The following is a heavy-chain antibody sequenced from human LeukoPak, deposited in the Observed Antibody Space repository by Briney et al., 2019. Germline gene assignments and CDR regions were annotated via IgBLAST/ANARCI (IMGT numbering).Heavy chain of an antibody. CDR1: GFTFSSYW. V-gene: IGHV3-23*01. CDR2: ITGSGGAT. J-gene: IGHJ4*02. Sequence: PGGSLRLSCAASGFTFSSYWMSWVRQAPGKGLEWVSAITGSGGATYYADFVKGRFTISRDNSKNTLYLQMNSLRAEDTAVYYCARENYREFDYWGQGTLVTVSS. CDR3: ARENYREFDY. D-gene: IGHD5-24*01.